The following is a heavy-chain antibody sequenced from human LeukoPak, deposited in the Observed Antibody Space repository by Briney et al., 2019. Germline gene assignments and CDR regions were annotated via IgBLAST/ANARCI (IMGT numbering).Heavy chain of an antibody. J-gene: IGHJ4*02. CDR2: INAGNGNT. D-gene: IGHD3-16*01. CDR1: GYTLTSYA. V-gene: IGHV1-3*01. Sequence: ASVKVSCKASGYTLTSYAMHWVRQAPGQRLEWMGWINAGNGNTKDSQKFQGRVTITRDTSASTAYMELSSLRSEDTAVYYCARGLGPRLDHWGQGTLVTVSS. CDR3: ARGLGPRLDH.